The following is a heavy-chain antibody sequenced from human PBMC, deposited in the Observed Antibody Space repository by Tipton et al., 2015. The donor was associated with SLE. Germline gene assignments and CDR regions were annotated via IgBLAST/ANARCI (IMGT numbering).Heavy chain of an antibody. CDR2: INHSGST. J-gene: IGHJ3*02. Sequence: TLSLTCAVHGGSFSGYYWSWIRQPPGKGLEWIGEINHSGSTNYNPSLKSRVTISVDTSKNQFSLKLSSVTAADTAVYYCARGSSLAAFDIWGQGTMVTVSS. CDR3: ARGSSLAAFDI. CDR1: GGSFSGYY. V-gene: IGHV4-34*01.